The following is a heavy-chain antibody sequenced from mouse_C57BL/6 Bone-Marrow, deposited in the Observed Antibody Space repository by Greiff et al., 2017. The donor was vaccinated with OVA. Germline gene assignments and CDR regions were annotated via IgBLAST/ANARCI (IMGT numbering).Heavy chain of an antibody. D-gene: IGHD2-4*01. CDR3: ARGGRIYYDYHYAMDY. V-gene: IGHV1-82*01. J-gene: IGHJ4*01. CDR2: IYPGDGDT. CDR1: GYAFSSSW. Sequence: VQLQQPGAELVKPGASVKISCKASGYAFSSSWMNWVKQRPGKGLEWIGRIYPGDGDTNYNGKFKGKATLTADKSSSTAYMQLSSLTSEDSAVYFCARGGRIYYDYHYAMDYWGQGTSVTVSS.